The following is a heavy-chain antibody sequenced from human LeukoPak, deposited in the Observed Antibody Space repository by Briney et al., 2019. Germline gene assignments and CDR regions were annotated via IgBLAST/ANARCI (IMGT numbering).Heavy chain of an antibody. CDR3: TTDLTWLFNFAY. J-gene: IGHJ4*02. D-gene: IGHD3-9*01. Sequence: PGGSLRLSCAASGFSFSDAWMTWVRQAPGRGLEWLGRIKGASDGGTTDLAAPVKGRFAMSRDDSKNTVYLQMDRLQTEDTAVSYCTTDLTWLFNFAYWGQGTLVTVSS. V-gene: IGHV3-15*01. CDR1: GFSFSDAW. CDR2: IKGASDGGTT.